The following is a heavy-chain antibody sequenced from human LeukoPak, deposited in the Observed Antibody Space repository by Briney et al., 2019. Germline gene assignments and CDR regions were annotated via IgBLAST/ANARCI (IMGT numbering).Heavy chain of an antibody. D-gene: IGHD3-22*01. J-gene: IGHJ1*01. CDR2: INPSGGSS. V-gene: IGHV1-46*01. CDR1: GYTFPNHY. Sequence: ASVKVSCKASGYTFPNHYMHWVRQAPGQGLEWMGIINPSGGSSSYAQKFQGRVTMTRDTSTSTVYMELSSLRSEDTAVYYCARDSARIVVDRTVKLQHWGQGTLVTVSS. CDR3: ARDSARIVVDRTVKLQH.